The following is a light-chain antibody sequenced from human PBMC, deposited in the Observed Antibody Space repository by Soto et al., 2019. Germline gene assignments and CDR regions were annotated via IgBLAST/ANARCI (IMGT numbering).Light chain of an antibody. Sequence: QSALTQPASVSGSPRQSITISCTGTSSDVGSYTLVSWYQQHPGKAPKLMIYEGSKRPSGVSNRFSGSKSGNTASLTISGLQAADEADYYCCSYAGSDTWVFGGGTKLTVL. CDR1: SSDVGSYTL. CDR2: EGS. V-gene: IGLV2-23*01. J-gene: IGLJ3*02. CDR3: CSYAGSDTWV.